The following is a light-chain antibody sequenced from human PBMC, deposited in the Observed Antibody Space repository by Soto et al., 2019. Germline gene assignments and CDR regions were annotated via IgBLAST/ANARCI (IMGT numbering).Light chain of an antibody. CDR2: GSS. CDR1: QSVSNNY. CDR3: QQYGSSPPYT. J-gene: IGKJ2*01. V-gene: IGKV3-20*01. Sequence: EVVLTQSPGTLSLSPGDGATLSCRASQSVSNNYLAWYQQKPGQAPRLLIFGSSDRATGIPDRFSGSGSGTDFTLTIRRLEPEDFAVYYCQQYGSSPPYTFGQGTKLEIK.